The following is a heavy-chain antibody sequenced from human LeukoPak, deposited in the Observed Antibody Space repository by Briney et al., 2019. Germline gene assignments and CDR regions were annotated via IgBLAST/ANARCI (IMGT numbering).Heavy chain of an antibody. CDR1: GSTLSSYS. Sequence: PGGSLRLSRAATGSTLSSYSMNWVRQAPGKGLEWVSHISISGSTIHYADSVRGRFTISRDSAKNSLYLQMNSLRADDTAVYYCSTAKFDYWGQGTLLTVSS. CDR2: ISISGSTI. J-gene: IGHJ4*02. CDR3: STAKFDY. V-gene: IGHV3-48*01.